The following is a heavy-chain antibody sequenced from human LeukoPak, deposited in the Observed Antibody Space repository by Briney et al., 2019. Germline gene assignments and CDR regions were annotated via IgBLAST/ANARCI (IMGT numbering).Heavy chain of an antibody. CDR2: IYYSGST. Sequence: PSETLSLTCTVSGDSISSSFYYWGWIRQPPGKGLEWIGNIYYSGSTYYNPSLKSRVTISVDTSKNQFSLKLSSVTAADTAVYYCARGRYCSDGSCYFDYWGQGTLVTVSS. D-gene: IGHD2-15*01. J-gene: IGHJ4*02. V-gene: IGHV4-39*07. CDR3: ARGRYCSDGSCYFDY. CDR1: GDSISSSFYY.